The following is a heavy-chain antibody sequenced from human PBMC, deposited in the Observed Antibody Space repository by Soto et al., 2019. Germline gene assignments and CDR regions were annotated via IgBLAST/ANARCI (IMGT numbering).Heavy chain of an antibody. CDR2: ICDDGSNK. CDR1: GFTFSSYG. J-gene: IGHJ4*01. Sequence: HPGGSLRLSCAASGFTFSSYGMHWVRQAPGKGLGWVAVICDDGSNKYYADSVKGRFTISRDNSKNTLYLQMTDMDPVDTATYYCAHRRRAARPFYFDYWGHGTLVTVSS. CDR3: AHRRRAARPFYFDY. V-gene: IGHV3-30*02. D-gene: IGHD6-6*01.